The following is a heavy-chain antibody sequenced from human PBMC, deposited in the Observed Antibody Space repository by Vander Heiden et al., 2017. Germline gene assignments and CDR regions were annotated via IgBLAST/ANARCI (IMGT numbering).Heavy chain of an antibody. CDR3: ASTRLLYCSGGSCPPDWFDP. CDR1: GGPISSSRYY. CDR2: IYYSGST. V-gene: IGHV4-39*01. J-gene: IGHJ5*02. D-gene: IGHD2-15*01. Sequence: QLQLQESGPGLVKSSETLSPTCTVSGGPISSSRYYYGWLRQPPGKGLEWIGSIYYSGSTYYNPSLKSRVTISVDTSKNQFSLKLSSVTAADTAVYYCASTRLLYCSGGSCPPDWFDPWGQGTLVTVSS.